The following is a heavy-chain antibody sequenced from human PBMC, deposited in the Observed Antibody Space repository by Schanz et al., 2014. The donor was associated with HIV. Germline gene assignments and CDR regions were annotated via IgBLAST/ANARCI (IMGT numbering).Heavy chain of an antibody. J-gene: IGHJ4*02. CDR3: ARDLPNPYFDFSGPAGDY. D-gene: IGHD3-22*01. CDR2: ISFDGSNK. CDR1: GFTLSNSA. V-gene: IGHV3-30-3*01. Sequence: VQLVESGGGLAQPGRSLRLSCAASGFTLSNSAMHWVRQAPGKGLERVAIISFDGSNKYYADSVKGRFTISRDNSKNTLYLQMNSLRVEDTAVYYCARDLPNPYFDFSGPAGDYWGQGALVTVSS.